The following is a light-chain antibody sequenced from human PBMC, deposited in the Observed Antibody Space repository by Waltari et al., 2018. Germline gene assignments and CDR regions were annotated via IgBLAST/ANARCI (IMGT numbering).Light chain of an antibody. CDR1: SGDIRNYKF. Sequence: QSVLTQPASVSGAPGQAITISCTGTSGDIRNYKFVSWYQQEPGRAPKLIVYDVSQRPSGVSNRFSGSKSGNTASLTISGVQAEDEADYYCSSYTTTSSWVFGGGTKLTVL. J-gene: IGLJ3*02. CDR3: SSYTTTSSWV. CDR2: DVS. V-gene: IGLV2-14*01.